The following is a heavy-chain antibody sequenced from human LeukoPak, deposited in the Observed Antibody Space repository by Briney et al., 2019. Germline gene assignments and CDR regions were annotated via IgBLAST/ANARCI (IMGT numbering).Heavy chain of an antibody. CDR2: IYPGDSDT. CDR1: GSSFTSYW. D-gene: IGHD6-19*01. Sequence: GEPLKISCQGSGSSFTSYWIGWVRQMPGKGLEWMGIIYPGDSDTSYSPSFQGQVTISADKSISTACLQWSSLKASDTAMYYCARHLRSGWLYYFDYWGQGTLVTVSS. J-gene: IGHJ4*02. V-gene: IGHV5-51*01. CDR3: ARHLRSGWLYYFDY.